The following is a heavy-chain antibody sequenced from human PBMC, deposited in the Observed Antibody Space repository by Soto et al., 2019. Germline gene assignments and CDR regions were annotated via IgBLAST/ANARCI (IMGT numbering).Heavy chain of an antibody. Sequence: QVQLVQSGAEVKKPGASVKVSFKASGYTFTSYDINWVRQATGQGLEWMGWMNPNSGNTGYAQKFHGRVTMTRNTSISTAYMELSSLRSEDTAVYYCSGGGLYIRRRQRRPFDPWGQGTLVTVSS. CDR1: GYTFTSYD. D-gene: IGHD1-1*01. V-gene: IGHV1-8*01. J-gene: IGHJ5*02. CDR2: MNPNSGNT. CDR3: SGGGLYIRRRQRRPFDP.